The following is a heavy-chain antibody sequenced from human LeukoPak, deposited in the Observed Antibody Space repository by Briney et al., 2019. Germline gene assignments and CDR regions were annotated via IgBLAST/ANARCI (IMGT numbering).Heavy chain of an antibody. CDR1: GGSINTDLDY. CDR2: IYYSGST. CDR3: ASSLSYSHFDY. Sequence: SETLSLTCTVSGGSINTDLDYWGWFRQPPGKGLEWIATIYYSGSTNYNPSLKSRVTISVDKSKNQFSLKLSSVTAAATAVYYCASSLSYSHFDYWGQGTLVTVSS. J-gene: IGHJ4*02. D-gene: IGHD5-18*01. V-gene: IGHV4-61*05.